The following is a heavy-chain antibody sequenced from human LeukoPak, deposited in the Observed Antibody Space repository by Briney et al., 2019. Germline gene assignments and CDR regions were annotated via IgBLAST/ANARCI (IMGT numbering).Heavy chain of an antibody. CDR3: ARARAHKGYGLDV. J-gene: IGHJ6*01. Sequence: GGSLRLSCEASGFTFRNYAIHWVRQAPGKGLKWVAVISDDGAKKFHADSLKGRFTISRDNSNNILYLQMNSLRVEDTAVYYCARARAHKGYGLDVWGQGTTVTVSS. CDR2: ISDDGAKK. V-gene: IGHV3-30-3*01. CDR1: GFTFRNYA.